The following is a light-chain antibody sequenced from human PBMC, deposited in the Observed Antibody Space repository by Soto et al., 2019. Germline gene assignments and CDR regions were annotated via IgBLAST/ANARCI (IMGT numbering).Light chain of an antibody. CDR1: QSVSSSY. CDR2: GAS. Sequence: EIVLTQSPGTLSLSPGERVTLSCRASQSVSSSYLAWYQQKPGQAPRLLIYGASSRATGIPDRFSGTGSGTDFTLTISRLEPEDFAVYYCQLRRTFGQSTKV. CDR3: QLRRT. V-gene: IGKV3-20*01. J-gene: IGKJ1*01.